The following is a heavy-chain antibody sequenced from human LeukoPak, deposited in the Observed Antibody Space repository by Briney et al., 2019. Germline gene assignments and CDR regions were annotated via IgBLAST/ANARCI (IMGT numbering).Heavy chain of an antibody. CDR1: GFTFDDYA. CDR2: ISWNSGSI. D-gene: IGHD6-19*01. Sequence: GRSLRLSCAASGFTFDDYAMHWVRQAPGKGLEWVSGISWNSGSIGYADSVKGRFTISRDNSKNTLYLQMNSLRAEDTAVYYCAKAGDGIAVAGSYFDYWGQGTLVTVSS. V-gene: IGHV3-9*01. CDR3: AKAGDGIAVAGSYFDY. J-gene: IGHJ4*02.